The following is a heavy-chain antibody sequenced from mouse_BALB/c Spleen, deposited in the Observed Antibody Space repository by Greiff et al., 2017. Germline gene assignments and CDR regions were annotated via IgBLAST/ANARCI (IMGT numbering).Heavy chain of an antibody. CDR2: ISTYYGDA. V-gene: IGHV1S137*01. D-gene: IGHD2-10*01. J-gene: IGHJ4*01. CDR1: GYTFTDYA. CDR3: ARKAYYGNYGAMDY. Sequence: QVQLQQSGAELVRPGVSVKISCKGSGYTFTDYAMHWVKQSHAKSLEWIGVISTYYGDASYNLKFKGKATMTVDKSSSTAYMELARLTSEDSAIYYCARKAYYGNYGAMDYWGQGTSVTVSS.